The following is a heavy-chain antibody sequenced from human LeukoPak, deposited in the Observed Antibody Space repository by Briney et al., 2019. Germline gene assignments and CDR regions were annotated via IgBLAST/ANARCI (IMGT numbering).Heavy chain of an antibody. CDR2: INPSGGST. D-gene: IGHD3-9*01. CDR1: GYTFTSYY. V-gene: IGHV1-46*01. Sequence: ASVKVSCKASGYTFTSYYMHWVRQAPGQGLEWMGIINPSGGSTSYAQKFQGRVTMTRDTSTSTVYMELSSLRPEDTAVYYCARSPPSGDILTGYLTHNWFDPWGQGTLVTVSS. J-gene: IGHJ5*02. CDR3: ARSPPSGDILTGYLTHNWFDP.